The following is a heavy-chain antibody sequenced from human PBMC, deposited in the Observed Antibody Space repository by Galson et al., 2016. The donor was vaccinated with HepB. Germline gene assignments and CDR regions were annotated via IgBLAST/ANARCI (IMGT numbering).Heavy chain of an antibody. CDR3: ARDPYVNIVATDALDY. J-gene: IGHJ4*02. Sequence: SLRLSCAASGFTFSNAWMTWVRLAPGKGLEWVGRIRSKTDGETTDYAAPVKGRLTISRDDSKNTLYLQMNSLRAEDTAVYYCARDPYVNIVATDALDYWGQGTLVTVSS. CDR1: GFTFSNAW. CDR2: IRSKTDGETT. V-gene: IGHV3-15*01. D-gene: IGHD5-12*01.